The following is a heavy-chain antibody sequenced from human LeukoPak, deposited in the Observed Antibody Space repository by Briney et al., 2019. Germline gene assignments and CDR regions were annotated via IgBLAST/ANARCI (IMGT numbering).Heavy chain of an antibody. CDR2: IYYSGST. V-gene: IGHV4-59*05. D-gene: IGHD2-2*01. CDR3: ARHMDDCSSTSCYAGYWFDP. Sequence: SETLSLTCTVSGGSISSYYWSWIRQPAGKGLEWIGSIYYSGSTYYNPSLKSRVTISVDTSKNQFSLKLSSVTAADTAVYYCARHMDDCSSTSCYAGYWFDPWGQGTLVTVSS. CDR1: GGSISSYY. J-gene: IGHJ5*02.